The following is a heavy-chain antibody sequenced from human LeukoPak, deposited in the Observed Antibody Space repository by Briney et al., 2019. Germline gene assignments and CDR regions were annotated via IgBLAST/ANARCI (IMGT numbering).Heavy chain of an antibody. CDR1: GGSLSGYY. Sequence: SETLSLTCAVYGGSLSGYYWSWIRQPPGKGLEWIGEINHSGSTNYNPSLKSRLTISVDTSKNQFSLKLSSVTAADTAVYYCAREGVYYDILAAYYRPYYFDFWGQGTLVTVYS. J-gene: IGHJ4*02. CDR3: AREGVYYDILAAYYRPYYFDF. V-gene: IGHV4-34*01. D-gene: IGHD3-9*01. CDR2: INHSGST.